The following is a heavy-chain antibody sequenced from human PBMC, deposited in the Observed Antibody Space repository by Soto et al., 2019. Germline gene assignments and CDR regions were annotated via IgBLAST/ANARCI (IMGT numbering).Heavy chain of an antibody. CDR2: IIPIFGTA. CDR1: GGPFSSFA. V-gene: IGHV1-69*13. D-gene: IGHD5-12*01. CDR3: ARDGDSGTAGFDY. J-gene: IGHJ4*02. Sequence: SVKVYFKASGGPFSSFAMSLVRRAPGQGLEWMGGIIPIFGTANYAQKFHGRVTITADESTSTAYMELSSLRSEDTAVYYCARDGDSGTAGFDYWGQGTMVTVSS.